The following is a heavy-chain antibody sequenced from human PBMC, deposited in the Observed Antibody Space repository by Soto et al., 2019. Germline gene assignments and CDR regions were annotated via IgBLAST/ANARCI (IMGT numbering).Heavy chain of an antibody. Sequence: EVQLLESGGGLVQPGGSLRLSCAASGFTFSSNAMSWVRPAPGKGLEWVSAFSGSGGSTYYADSVKGRFTISRDNSKNTLYLQMNSLRAEDTAVYYCARGGYTLGDAFDIWGQGTMVTVSS. J-gene: IGHJ3*02. CDR1: GFTFSSNA. CDR3: ARGGYTLGDAFDI. D-gene: IGHD1-26*01. V-gene: IGHV3-23*01. CDR2: FSGSGGST.